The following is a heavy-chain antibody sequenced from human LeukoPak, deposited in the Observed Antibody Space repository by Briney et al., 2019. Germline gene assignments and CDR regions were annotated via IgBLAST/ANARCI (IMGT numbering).Heavy chain of an antibody. CDR2: INPSGGST. J-gene: IGHJ5*02. CDR1: GYTFTSYY. CDR3: ASALDDYDNWFDP. D-gene: IGHD4-17*01. Sequence: ASVKVSCKAPGYTFTSYYMHWVRQAPGQGLEWMGIINPSGGSTTYAQRFQGRLTMTRDMSTSTVYMELSSLRSEDTAVYYCASALDDYDNWFDPWGQGTLVTVSS. V-gene: IGHV1-46*01.